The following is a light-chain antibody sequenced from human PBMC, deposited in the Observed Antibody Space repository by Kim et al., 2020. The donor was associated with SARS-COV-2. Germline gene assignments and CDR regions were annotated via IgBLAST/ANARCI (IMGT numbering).Light chain of an antibody. CDR3: QTWDSITVV. V-gene: IGLV3-1*01. J-gene: IGLJ2*01. CDR1: KLGEKY. CDR2: QDT. Sequence: SYELTQPPSVSVSPGQTASITCSGDKLGEKYACWYQQKPGQSPVLVIYQDTKRPSGIHERFSGSNSGNTATLTISGTQAMDEADYYCQTWDSITVV.